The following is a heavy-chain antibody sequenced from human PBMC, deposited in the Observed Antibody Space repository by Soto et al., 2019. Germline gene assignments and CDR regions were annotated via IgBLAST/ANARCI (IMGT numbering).Heavy chain of an antibody. CDR1: GYTFTSYG. J-gene: IGHJ5*02. D-gene: IGHD1-26*01. Sequence: QVQLVQSGAEVKKPGASVKVSCKASGYTFTSYGISWVRQAPGQGLEWMGWISAYNGNTNYAQNLQGRVTMTTDTSTXXXXXXLRXLXXDDXXVYYXARGGVGTTWSGFDPWGQGTLVTVSS. V-gene: IGHV1-18*01. CDR2: ISAYNGNT. CDR3: ARGGVGTTWSGFDP.